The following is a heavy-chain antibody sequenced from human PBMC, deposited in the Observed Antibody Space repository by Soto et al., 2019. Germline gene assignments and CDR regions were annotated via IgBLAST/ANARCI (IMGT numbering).Heavy chain of an antibody. J-gene: IGHJ4*02. Sequence: GGSLRLSCAASGITFSSYSMNWVRQAPGKGLEWLSYISSSKTTYADSVKGRFTISRDNAKNSVYLQMNSLRDEDTAVYYCVGDQDVHTPMVHGNYWGRGTRVTVSS. V-gene: IGHV3-48*02. CDR3: VGDQDVHTPMVHGNY. CDR1: GITFSSYS. D-gene: IGHD5-18*01. CDR2: ISSSKTT.